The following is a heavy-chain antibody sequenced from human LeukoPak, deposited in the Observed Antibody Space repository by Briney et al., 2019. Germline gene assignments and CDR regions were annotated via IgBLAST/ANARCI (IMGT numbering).Heavy chain of an antibody. J-gene: IGHJ4*02. CDR1: GFTFSVYE. Sequence: GGSLRLSCAASGFTFSVYEMDWVRQAPGQGLEWVSSISSRSSTIYYTDSVKGRFTISRDNAKNSVYLQMNSLRAEDTAVYYCARGTGYSGYDLLDYWGQGTLVTVSS. V-gene: IGHV3-48*03. D-gene: IGHD5-12*01. CDR2: ISSRSSTI. CDR3: ARGTGYSGYDLLDY.